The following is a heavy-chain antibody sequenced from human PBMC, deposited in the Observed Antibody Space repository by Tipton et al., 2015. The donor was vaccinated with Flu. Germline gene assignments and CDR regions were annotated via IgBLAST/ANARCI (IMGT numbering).Heavy chain of an antibody. CDR2: VYFSDT. V-gene: IGHV4-31*03. J-gene: IGHJ1*01. Sequence: TLSLTCSVSGETVSTGGYHWTWIRQFAGKGLEWIGSVYFSDTFYNPSLKSRVTISVDTSKNQFSLYLTSVTAADGAVYYCAREKDSRGSEYFQQWGQGTLVTVSS. CDR1: GETVSTGGYH. D-gene: IGHD6-19*01. CDR3: AREKDSRGSEYFQQ.